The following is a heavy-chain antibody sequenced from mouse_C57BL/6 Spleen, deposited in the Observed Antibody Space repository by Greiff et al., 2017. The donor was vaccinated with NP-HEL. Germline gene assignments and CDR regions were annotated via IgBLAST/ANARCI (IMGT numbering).Heavy chain of an antibody. J-gene: IGHJ4*01. D-gene: IGHD2-5*01. CDR2: IWSGGST. CDR1: GFSLTSYG. CDR3: ASYSNYVGYAMDY. V-gene: IGHV2-2*01. Sequence: VQLQESGPGLVQPSQSLSITCTVSGFSLTSYGVHWVRQSPGKGLEWLGVIWSGGSTDYNAAFISRLSISKDNSKSQVFFKMNSLQADDTAIYYCASYSNYVGYAMDYWGQGTSVTVSS.